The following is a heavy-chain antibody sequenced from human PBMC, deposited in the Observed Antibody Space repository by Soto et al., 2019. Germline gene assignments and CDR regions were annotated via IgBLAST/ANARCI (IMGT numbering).Heavy chain of an antibody. CDR1: GFTFTSSA. V-gene: IGHV1-58*01. CDR2: IVVGSGNT. CDR3: AADPRQWLVHPYFDY. J-gene: IGHJ4*02. D-gene: IGHD6-19*01. Sequence: SVKVSCKASGFTFTSSAVQWVRQARGQRLEWIGWIVVGSGNTNYAQKFQERVTITRDMSTSTAYMELSSLRSEDTAVYYCAADPRQWLVHPYFDYWGQGTLVTVPS.